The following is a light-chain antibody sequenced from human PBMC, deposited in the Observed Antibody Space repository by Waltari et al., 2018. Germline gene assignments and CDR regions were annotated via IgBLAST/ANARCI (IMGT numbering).Light chain of an antibody. CDR3: QQANSFPPFT. J-gene: IGKJ3*01. CDR2: GAS. V-gene: IGKV1-12*01. CDR1: QGISSW. Sequence: DIQMTQSPSSVSASVGDRVTIPCRASQGISSWLVWYQQKPGKAPKLLIYGASSLQSGVPSRFNGSGSGTDFTLTISSLQPEDFATYYCQQANSFPPFTFGPGTKVDIK.